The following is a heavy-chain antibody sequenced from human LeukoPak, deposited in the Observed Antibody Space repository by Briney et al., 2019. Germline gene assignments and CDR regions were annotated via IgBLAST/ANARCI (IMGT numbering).Heavy chain of an antibody. D-gene: IGHD5-12*01. Sequence: PGGSLRLSCAGSGFAFEGFTMTWVRQAPGKGLEWVSLISATSSDINYAGSVRGRFTISRDNAKNSLFLQMDSLRVEDTAIYYCAKGLFSAYDKYLDSWGQGTVVTVSS. CDR3: AKGLFSAYDKYLDS. CDR1: GFAFEGFT. V-gene: IGHV3-21*04. J-gene: IGHJ4*02. CDR2: ISATSSDI.